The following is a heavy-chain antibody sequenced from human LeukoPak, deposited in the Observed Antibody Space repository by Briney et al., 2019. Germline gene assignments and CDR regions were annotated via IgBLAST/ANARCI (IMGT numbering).Heavy chain of an antibody. CDR1: GGSFSGYY. D-gene: IGHD3-9*01. Sequence: SETLSLTCAVYGGSFSGYYWSWIRQPPGKGLEWIGEINHSGSTNYNPSLKSRVTISVDTSKNQFSLKLSSVTAADTAVYYCARGYFGWFLDNWGRGTLVTVSS. CDR2: INHSGST. CDR3: ARGYFGWFLDN. J-gene: IGHJ4*02. V-gene: IGHV4-34*01.